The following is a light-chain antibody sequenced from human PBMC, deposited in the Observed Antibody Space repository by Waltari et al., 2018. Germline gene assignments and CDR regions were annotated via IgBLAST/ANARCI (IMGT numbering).Light chain of an antibody. V-gene: IGKV4-1*01. J-gene: IGKJ2*01. CDR2: WAS. Sequence: DIVMTQSPYSLGVSLGERATIHCKSSQSVLYSSNNKNYLSWYQQKPGQTPKMIMYWASTRETGVPDRFSGSGSGTNFTLTISSLQAEDVAVYYCLQTYVSPYTFGQGTNLEI. CDR1: QSVLYSSNNKNY. CDR3: LQTYVSPYT.